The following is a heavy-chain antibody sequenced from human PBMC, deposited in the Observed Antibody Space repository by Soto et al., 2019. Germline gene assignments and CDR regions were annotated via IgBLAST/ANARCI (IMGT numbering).Heavy chain of an antibody. D-gene: IGHD2-15*01. Sequence: ASVKVSCKASGGTFSSYAISWVRQAPGQGLEWMGGIIPIFGTANYAQKFQGRATITADESTSTAYMELSSLRSEDTAVYYCARGRSGGYYYYGMDVSGQGTTVTVSS. CDR2: IIPIFGTA. J-gene: IGHJ6*02. V-gene: IGHV1-69*13. CDR1: GGTFSSYA. CDR3: ARGRSGGYYYYGMDV.